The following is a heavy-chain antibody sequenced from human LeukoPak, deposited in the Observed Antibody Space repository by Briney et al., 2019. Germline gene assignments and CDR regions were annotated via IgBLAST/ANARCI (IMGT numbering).Heavy chain of an antibody. V-gene: IGHV1-2*02. CDR2: INPNSGGT. CDR1: GYTSTGYY. J-gene: IGHJ6*02. CDR3: ARDEGQWLGGYYYGMDV. D-gene: IGHD6-19*01. Sequence: ASVKVSCKASGYTSTGYYMHWVRQAPGQGLEWMGWINPNSGGTNYAQKFQGRVTMTRDTSISTAYMELSRLRSDDTAVYYCARDEGQWLGGYYYGMDVWGQGTTVTVSS.